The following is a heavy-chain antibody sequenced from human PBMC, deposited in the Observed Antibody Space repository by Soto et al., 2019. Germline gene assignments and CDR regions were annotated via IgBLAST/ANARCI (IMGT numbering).Heavy chain of an antibody. CDR1: GFTFSAYE. V-gene: IGHV3-48*03. J-gene: IGHJ4*02. CDR3: VREGHYYFDY. CDR2: ISKSGGTT. Sequence: PRLSCAASGFTFSAYEMHWVRQAPGQGLEWVSYISKSGGTTYYADSVKGRFTISRDDAKNSVYLQMSSLRPEDMAVYKCVREGHYYFDYWGQGALVTVSS.